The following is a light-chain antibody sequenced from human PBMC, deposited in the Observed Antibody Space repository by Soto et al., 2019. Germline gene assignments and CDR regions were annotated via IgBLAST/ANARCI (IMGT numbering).Light chain of an antibody. CDR3: CSYAGRSTWV. V-gene: IGLV2-23*02. J-gene: IGLJ3*02. CDR2: EIT. Sequence: QSALTQPASVSGSPGQSITISCTGTSSDVANYKFVSWYQQYPGKAPKIMIYEITERPSRVSNRFSGSKSGNTASLTISGLQAEDEADYYCCSYAGRSTWVFGGGTKVTVL. CDR1: SSDVANYKF.